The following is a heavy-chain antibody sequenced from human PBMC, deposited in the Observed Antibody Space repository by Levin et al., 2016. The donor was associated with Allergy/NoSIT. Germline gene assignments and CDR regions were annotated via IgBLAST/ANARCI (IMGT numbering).Heavy chain of an antibody. V-gene: IGHV3-74*01. D-gene: IGHD3-10*01. Sequence: GGSLRLSCAASGFTFSSYWMHWVRQAPGQGPVWISRIKTDGTATDYADSVKGRFIISRDNAKNTLYLQMNSLRAEDAAVYFCARGGISMARGIIGDWFDPWGQGTLVTVSS. J-gene: IGHJ5*02. CDR1: GFTFSSYW. CDR2: IKTDGTAT. CDR3: ARGGISMARGIIGDWFDP.